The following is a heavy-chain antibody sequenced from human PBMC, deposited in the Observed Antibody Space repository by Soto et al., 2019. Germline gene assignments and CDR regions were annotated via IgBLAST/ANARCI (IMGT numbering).Heavy chain of an antibody. Sequence: SGPTRVNPTHTLTQTCTLSGFSFSTSGMRVSWIRQPPGKSLEWLSRIDWDDDKYYSTSLKTRLTVSKDTSKNQVVLRLTNMAPVDNATCFCARMVCSIYSHGMDVWGQGTTVTVSS. V-gene: IGHV2-70*04. J-gene: IGHJ6*02. CDR1: GFSFSTSGMR. CDR3: ARMVCSIYSHGMDV. CDR2: IDWDDDK. D-gene: IGHD2-8*01.